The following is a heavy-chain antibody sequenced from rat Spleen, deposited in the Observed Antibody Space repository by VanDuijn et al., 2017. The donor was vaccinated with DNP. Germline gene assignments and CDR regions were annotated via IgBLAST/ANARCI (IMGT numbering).Heavy chain of an antibody. D-gene: IGHD1-11*01. V-gene: IGHV5-7*01. CDR1: GFTFSNYY. J-gene: IGHJ1*01. Sequence: EVQLVESGGGLVQPGRSLKLSCAASGFTFSNYYMAWVRQAPKKGLEWVATIIYDGSYPSYGDSVKGRFTISRDNAKSTLYLQMDSLRSEDTATYYCARHYGGYSYYWYFDFWGPGTMVTVSS. CDR3: ARHYGGYSYYWYFDF. CDR2: IIYDGSYP.